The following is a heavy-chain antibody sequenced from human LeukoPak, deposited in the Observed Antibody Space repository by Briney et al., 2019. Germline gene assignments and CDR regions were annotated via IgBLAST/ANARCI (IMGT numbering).Heavy chain of an antibody. CDR2: ISGSSGST. CDR1: GFTFSSYA. D-gene: IGHD4-17*01. CDR3: ARVKTYGDYECWFDP. J-gene: IGHJ5*02. V-gene: IGHV3-23*01. Sequence: GGSLRLSCAASGFTFSSYAMSWVRQAPGKGLEWVSAISGSSGSTYYADSVKGRFTISRDNAKNSLYLQMNSLRAEDTAVYYCARVKTYGDYECWFDPWGQGTLVTVSS.